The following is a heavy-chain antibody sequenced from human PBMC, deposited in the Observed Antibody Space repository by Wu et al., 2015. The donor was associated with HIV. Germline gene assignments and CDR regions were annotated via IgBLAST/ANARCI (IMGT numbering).Heavy chain of an antibody. D-gene: IGHD2-15*01. CDR3: ATGEEESAALEY. J-gene: IGHJ4*02. CDR1: GGIFSNYD. CDR2: TTPMFGTT. Sequence: QVQLVQSGAEVKKPGSSVKVSCKASGGIFSNYDINWVRQAPGQGLEWMGGTTPMFGTTNYAQKFQGRVTISSDVYTSTVYMELSSLRSEDTAIYYCATGEEESAALEYWGQGNPGHRLL. V-gene: IGHV1-69*05.